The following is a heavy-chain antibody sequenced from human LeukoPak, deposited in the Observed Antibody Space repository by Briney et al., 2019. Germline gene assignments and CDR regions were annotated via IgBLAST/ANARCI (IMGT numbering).Heavy chain of an antibody. J-gene: IGHJ4*02. CDR2: ISHDGTVT. D-gene: IGHD6-13*01. V-gene: IGHV3-30*18. CDR3: AKEGSQYASSWFDY. CDR1: GFTFSSYG. Sequence: GGSLRLSCEASGFTFSSYGMQWVRQAPGMGPEWVSVISHDGTVTHYADSVKGRFTISRDSSTNTLYLQMDSLRTEDTAVYYCAKEGSQYASSWFDYWGQGPRSPSPQ.